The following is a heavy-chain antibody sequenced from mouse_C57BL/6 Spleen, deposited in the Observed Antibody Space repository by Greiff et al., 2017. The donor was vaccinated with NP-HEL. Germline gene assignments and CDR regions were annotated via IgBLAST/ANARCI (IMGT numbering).Heavy chain of an antibody. D-gene: IGHD2-5*01. CDR2: ISYDGSN. CDR1: GYSITSGYY. J-gene: IGHJ1*03. V-gene: IGHV3-6*01. Sequence: ESGPGLVKPSQSLSLTCSVTGYSITSGYYWNWIRQFPGNKLEWMGYISYDGSNNYKPSLKNRISITRDTSKNQFFLKLNSVTTEDTATYYCASFYYSNHWYFDVWGTGTTVTVSS. CDR3: ASFYYSNHWYFDV.